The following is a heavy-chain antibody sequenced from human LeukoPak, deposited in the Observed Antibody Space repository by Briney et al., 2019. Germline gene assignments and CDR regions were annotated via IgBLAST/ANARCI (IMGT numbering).Heavy chain of an antibody. V-gene: IGHV3-74*01. CDR2: INSDGSST. CDR1: GFTFSSYW. CDR3: ARVEQQRLVNPIGY. Sequence: GGSLRLSCAASGFTFSSYWMHWVRQAPGKGLVWVSRINSDGSSTSYADSVKGRFTISRDNAKNTLYLQMNSLRAEDTAVYYCARVEQQRLVNPIGYWGQGTLVTVSS. J-gene: IGHJ4*02. D-gene: IGHD6-19*01.